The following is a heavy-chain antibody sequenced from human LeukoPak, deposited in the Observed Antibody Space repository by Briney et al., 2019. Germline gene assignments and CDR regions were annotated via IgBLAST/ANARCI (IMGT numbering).Heavy chain of an antibody. CDR3: ATDLQASTVGYSSSSWEY. J-gene: IGHJ4*02. V-gene: IGHV1-24*01. CDR2: FDPEDGET. CDR1: GYTLTELS. Sequence: ASVKVSCKVSGYTLTELSMHWVRQAPGKGLEWMGGFDPEDGETIYARKFQGRVTMTEDTSTDTAYMELSSLRSEDTAVYYCATDLQASTVGYSSSSWEYWGQGTLVTVSS. D-gene: IGHD6-6*01.